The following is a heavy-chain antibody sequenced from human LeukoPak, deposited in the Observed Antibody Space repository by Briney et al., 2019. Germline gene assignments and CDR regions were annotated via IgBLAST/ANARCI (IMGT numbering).Heavy chain of an antibody. CDR2: IYHSGST. Sequence: PSGTLSLTCAVSGGSISSSNWWSWVRQPPGKGLEWIGEIYHSGSTNYNPSLKSRVTISVDTSKNQFSLKLSSVTAADTAVYYCARVHRQGIAAAGSSEYYFDYWGQGTLVTVSS. J-gene: IGHJ4*02. V-gene: IGHV4-4*02. CDR3: ARVHRQGIAAAGSSEYYFDY. CDR1: GGSISSSNW. D-gene: IGHD6-13*01.